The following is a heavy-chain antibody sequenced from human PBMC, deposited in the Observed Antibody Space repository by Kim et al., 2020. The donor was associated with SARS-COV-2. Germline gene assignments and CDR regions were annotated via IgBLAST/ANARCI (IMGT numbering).Heavy chain of an antibody. CDR2: ISGSGGST. J-gene: IGHJ4*02. CDR1: GFTFSSYA. D-gene: IGHD3-3*01. V-gene: IGHV3-23*01. Sequence: GGSLRLSCAASGFTFSSYAMSWVRQAPGKGLEWVSAISGSGGSTYYADSVKGRFTISRDNSKNTLYLQMNSLRAEDTAVYYCARESAGGTIFGVVTSRGQGTLVTVSS. CDR3: ARESAGGTIFGVVTS.